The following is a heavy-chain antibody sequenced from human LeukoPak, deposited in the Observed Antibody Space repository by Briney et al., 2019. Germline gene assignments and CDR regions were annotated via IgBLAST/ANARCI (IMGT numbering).Heavy chain of an antibody. CDR1: GYTFTSYG. D-gene: IGHD2-2*01. CDR3: ARDGGYCGSTTCYLDYYYYMDV. Sequence: ASVKVSCKASGYTFTSYGISWVRQAPGQGLEWMGWLSAYNGNTNYAQKLQGRVTMTTDTSTSTAYMELRSLRSDDTAVYYCARDGGYCGSTTCYLDYYYYMDVWGKGTTVTVSS. J-gene: IGHJ6*03. V-gene: IGHV1-18*01. CDR2: LSAYNGNT.